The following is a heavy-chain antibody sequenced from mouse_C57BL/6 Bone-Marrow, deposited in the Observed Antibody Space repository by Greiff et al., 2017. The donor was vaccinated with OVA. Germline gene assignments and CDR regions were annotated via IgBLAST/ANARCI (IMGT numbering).Heavy chain of an antibody. V-gene: IGHV2-5*01. J-gene: IGHJ4*01. Sequence: VHLVESGPGLVQPSQSLSITCTVSGFSLTSYGVHWVRQSPGKGLEWLGVIWRGGSTDYNAAFMSRLSITKDNSKSQVFFKMNSLQADDTAIYYCAKTHLLWYYAMDYWGQGTSVTVSS. CDR3: AKTHLLWYYAMDY. CDR2: IWRGGST. D-gene: IGHD2-10*01. CDR1: GFSLTSYG.